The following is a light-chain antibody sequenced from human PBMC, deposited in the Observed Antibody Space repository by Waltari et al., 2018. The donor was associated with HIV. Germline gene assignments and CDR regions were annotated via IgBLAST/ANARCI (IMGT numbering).Light chain of an antibody. V-gene: IGLV1-36*01. J-gene: IGLJ2*01. CDR3: AAAWVDSLNGPV. Sequence: QSVLTQPPSVSEAPRQRVTISCSRSSSNIGNNAVNWYQQLPGKAPKLLIYYDDLLPSGVSDRFSGSKSGTSASLAISGLQSEDEADYYCAAAWVDSLNGPVFGGGTKLTVL. CDR2: YDD. CDR1: SSNIGNNA.